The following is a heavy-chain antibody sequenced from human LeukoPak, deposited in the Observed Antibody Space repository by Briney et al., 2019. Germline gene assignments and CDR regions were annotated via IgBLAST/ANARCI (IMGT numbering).Heavy chain of an antibody. CDR2: ISYDGSNK. Sequence: GSLRLSCAASGFTFSTYAMHWVRQAPGKGLEWLAVISYDGSNKYYADSVKGRFTISRDNSKNTLYLQMNSLRAEDTAVYYCASIRGLSSSWGQGTLVTVSS. D-gene: IGHD6-13*01. V-gene: IGHV3-30-3*01. J-gene: IGHJ4*02. CDR1: GFTFSTYA. CDR3: ASIRGLSSS.